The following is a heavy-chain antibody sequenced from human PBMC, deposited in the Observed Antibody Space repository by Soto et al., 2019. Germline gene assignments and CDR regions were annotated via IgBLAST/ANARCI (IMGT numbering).Heavy chain of an antibody. J-gene: IGHJ4*02. CDR2: ISGSGGST. V-gene: IGHV3-23*01. CDR1: GFTFSNYA. Sequence: GGSLRLSCAASGFTFSNYAMGWVRQAPGKGLEWVSGISGSGGSTYYADSVKGRFTISRDNSKNTLYLQMNSLRAEDTAVYYCAKGRDIVVVPAATPFDYWGQGTLVTVSS. D-gene: IGHD2-2*01. CDR3: AKGRDIVVVPAATPFDY.